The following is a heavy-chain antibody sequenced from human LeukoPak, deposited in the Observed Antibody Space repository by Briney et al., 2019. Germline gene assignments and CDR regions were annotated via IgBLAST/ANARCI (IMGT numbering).Heavy chain of an antibody. D-gene: IGHD3-22*01. CDR2: TSSSDAGT. J-gene: IGHJ4*02. Sequence: GGSLRLSCAASGFTLSSYAMSWVRQAPGKGLEWVSATSSSDAGTYYAESVRGRFTISRDNSKNTLFLQMNSLRVEDTAIYYCARRGYHDSSGYDYWGQGTPVTVSS. CDR3: ARRGYHDSSGYDY. V-gene: IGHV3-23*01. CDR1: GFTLSSYA.